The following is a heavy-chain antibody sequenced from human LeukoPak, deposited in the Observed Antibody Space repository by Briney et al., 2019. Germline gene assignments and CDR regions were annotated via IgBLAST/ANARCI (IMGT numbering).Heavy chain of an antibody. Sequence: SETLSLTCTVSGGSISSYYWSWIRQPPGKGLEWIGYIYYSGSTNYNPSLKSRVTISVDTSKNQFSLKLSSVTAADTAVYYCARQVWPEYFQHWGQGTLVTVSS. CDR2: IYYSGST. CDR1: GGSISSYY. J-gene: IGHJ1*01. V-gene: IGHV4-59*01. CDR3: ARQVWPEYFQH.